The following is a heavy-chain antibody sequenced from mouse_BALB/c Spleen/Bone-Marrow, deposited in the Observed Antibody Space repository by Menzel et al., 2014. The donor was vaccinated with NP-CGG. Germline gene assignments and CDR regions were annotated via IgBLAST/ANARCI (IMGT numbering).Heavy chain of an antibody. V-gene: IGHV5-12*02. CDR3: ARHLYGNYGAMDY. J-gene: IGHJ4*01. D-gene: IGHD2-1*01. CDR2: ISNGGGST. CDR1: GFTFSDYY. Sequence: DVKLVESGGGLVQPGGPLKLSCATSGFTFSDYYMYWVRQTPEKRLEWVAYISNGGGSTYYPDTVKGRFTISRDNAKSTLYLQMSRLKSEDTAMYYCARHLYGNYGAMDYWGQGTSVTVSS.